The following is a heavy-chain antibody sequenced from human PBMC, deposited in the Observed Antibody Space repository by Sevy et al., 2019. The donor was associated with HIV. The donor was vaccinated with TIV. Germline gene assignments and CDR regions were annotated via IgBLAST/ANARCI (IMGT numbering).Heavy chain of an antibody. Sequence: GGSLRLSCAASGFTVSSNYMSWVRQAPGKGLEWVSVIYSGGSTYYADSVKGRFTISRDNSKNTLYLQMNSLRAEDTAVYYCARALGYCSSTSCQDYWGQRTLVTVSS. CDR2: IYSGGST. J-gene: IGHJ4*02. D-gene: IGHD2-2*01. CDR3: ARALGYCSSTSCQDY. V-gene: IGHV3-53*01. CDR1: GFTVSSNY.